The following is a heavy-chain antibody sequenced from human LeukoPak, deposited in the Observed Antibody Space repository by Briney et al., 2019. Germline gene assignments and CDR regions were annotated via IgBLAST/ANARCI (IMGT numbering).Heavy chain of an antibody. Sequence: GGSLRLSCAASGFTFSSYSMNWVRQAPGKGLEWVSYISSSSSTIYYADSVKGRFTISRDNAKNSLYLQMNSLRAEDTAVYYCARGSLYHYDSSGLLDYWGQGTLVTVSS. J-gene: IGHJ4*02. CDR1: GFTFSSYS. CDR3: ARGSLYHYDSSGLLDY. V-gene: IGHV3-48*04. CDR2: ISSSSSTI. D-gene: IGHD3-22*01.